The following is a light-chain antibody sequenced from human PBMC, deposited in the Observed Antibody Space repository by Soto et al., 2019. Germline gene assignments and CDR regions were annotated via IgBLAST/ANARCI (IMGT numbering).Light chain of an antibody. CDR3: QSSGSSQLT. J-gene: IGKJ4*01. CDR1: QSVSSTY. Sequence: EIVVTQSPGTLSLSPGERAILSCRAGQSVSSTYLAWYQQKPGQAPRLLIYDASSRATGVPDRFSGSGSGTDFTLSISRLEPEDFEVYYCQSSGSSQLTFGGGTKVEIK. CDR2: DAS. V-gene: IGKV3-20*01.